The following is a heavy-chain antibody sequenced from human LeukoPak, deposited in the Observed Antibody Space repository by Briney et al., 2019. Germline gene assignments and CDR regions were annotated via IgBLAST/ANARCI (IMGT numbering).Heavy chain of an antibody. J-gene: IGHJ4*02. Sequence: PSETLSLTCTVSGGSVSSYYWSWIRQPPGKGLEWIGYIYYSGSTNYNPSLKSRVTISVDTSKNQFSLKLSSVTAADTAVYYCARHGPYYYDSSGYSGYFDYWGQGTLVTVSS. D-gene: IGHD3-22*01. CDR1: GGSVSSYY. CDR3: ARHGPYYYDSSGYSGYFDY. V-gene: IGHV4-59*08. CDR2: IYYSGST.